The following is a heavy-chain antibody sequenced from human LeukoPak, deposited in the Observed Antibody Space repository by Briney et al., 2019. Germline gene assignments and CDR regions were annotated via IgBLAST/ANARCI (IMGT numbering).Heavy chain of an antibody. V-gene: IGHV3-21*01. CDR1: GFTFSTFS. D-gene: IGHD6-13*01. CDR3: ARHSSWPYYFDY. Sequence: GGSLRLSCAVSGFTFSTFSMNWVRQAPGKGLEWVSSISSGSTYTYYADSVKGRFTISRDNAKNSLYLQINSLRAEDTAVYYCARHSSWPYYFDYWGQGTLVTVSS. CDR2: ISSGSTYT. J-gene: IGHJ4*02.